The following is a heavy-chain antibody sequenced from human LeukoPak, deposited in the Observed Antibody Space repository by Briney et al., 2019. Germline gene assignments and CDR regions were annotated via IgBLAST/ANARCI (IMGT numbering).Heavy chain of an antibody. CDR3: ARNVSGQYFDI. J-gene: IGHJ2*01. D-gene: IGHD2/OR15-2a*01. Sequence: GGSLRLSCAASGFTFSSYAMNRVRQAPGKGLECISAISGSGDSTHYADSVKGRFTISRDNSKNTLYLQMNSLRAEDTAVYYCARNVSGQYFDIWGRGTLVTVSS. CDR2: ISGSGDST. V-gene: IGHV3-23*01. CDR1: GFTFSSYA.